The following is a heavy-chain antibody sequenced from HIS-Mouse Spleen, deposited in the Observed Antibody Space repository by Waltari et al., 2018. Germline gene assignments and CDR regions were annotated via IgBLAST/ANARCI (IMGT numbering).Heavy chain of an antibody. V-gene: IGHV3-23*01. CDR1: GFPFRSHA. J-gene: IGHJ4*02. CDR3: AKTLVRSRDFDY. Sequence: EVQLLESGGGLVQPGGSFIRSCPALGFPFRSHALSWRRPAPGEGLEWVSAISGSGGSTYYADSVKGRFTISRDNSKNTLYLQMNSLRAEDTAVYYCAKTLVRSRDFDYWGQGTLVTVSS. CDR2: ISGSGGST. D-gene: IGHD4-17*01.